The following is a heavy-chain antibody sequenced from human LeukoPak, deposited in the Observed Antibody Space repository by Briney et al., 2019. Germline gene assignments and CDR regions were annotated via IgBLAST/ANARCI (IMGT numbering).Heavy chain of an antibody. D-gene: IGHD3-3*01. CDR1: GGTFSSYA. V-gene: IGHV1-8*02. CDR3: ARMLRNYDFWSGYYHNYGMDV. J-gene: IGHJ6*02. CDR2: MNPNSGNT. Sequence: GSSVKVSCKASGGTFSSYAISWVRQATGQGLEWMGWMNPNSGNTGYAQKFQGRVTMTRNTSISTAYMELSSLRSEDTAVYYCARMLRNYDFWSGYYHNYGMDVWGQGTTVTVSS.